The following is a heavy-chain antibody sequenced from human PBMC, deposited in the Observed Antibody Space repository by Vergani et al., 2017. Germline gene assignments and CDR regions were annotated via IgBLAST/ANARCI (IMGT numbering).Heavy chain of an antibody. V-gene: IGHV3-48*01. Sequence: EVQLVESGGGLVQPGRSLRLSCTASGFTFGDYAMSWVRQAPGKGLEWVSYISSSSSTIYYADSVKGRFTISRDNAKNSLYLQMNSLRAEDTAVYYCARGGGYSDRVAFDIWGQGTMVTVSS. CDR1: GFTFGDYA. CDR3: ARGGGYSDRVAFDI. J-gene: IGHJ3*02. D-gene: IGHD2-21*02. CDR2: ISSSSSTI.